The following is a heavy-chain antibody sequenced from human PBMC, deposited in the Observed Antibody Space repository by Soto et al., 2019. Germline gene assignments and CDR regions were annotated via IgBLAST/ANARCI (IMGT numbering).Heavy chain of an antibody. J-gene: IGHJ5*02. D-gene: IGHD3-10*01. V-gene: IGHV4-34*01. CDR2: INHSGST. CDR1: GGSFSGYY. Sequence: PSETLSLTCAVCGGSFSGYYWSWIRQPPGKGLEWIGEINHSGSTNYNPSLKSRVTISVDTSKNQFSLKLSSVTAADTAVYYCARGDGGLWFGELRLCNWFDPWGQGTLVTVSS. CDR3: ARGDGGLWFGELRLCNWFDP.